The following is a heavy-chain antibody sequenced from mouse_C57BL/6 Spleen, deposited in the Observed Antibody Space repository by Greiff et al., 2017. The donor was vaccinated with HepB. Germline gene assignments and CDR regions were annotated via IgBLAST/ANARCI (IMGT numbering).Heavy chain of an antibody. CDR3: ARDGEGYYFDY. CDR2: IGSGSSTI. J-gene: IGHJ2*01. CDR1: GFTFSDYG. Sequence: EVHLVESGGGLVKPGGSLKLSCAASGFTFSDYGMHWVRQAPEKGLEWVAYIGSGSSTIYYADTVNGRFTISRDNARNTRFLQMTSRRSEDTAMYYCARDGEGYYFDYWGQGTTLTVSS. V-gene: IGHV5-17*01. D-gene: IGHD2-3*01.